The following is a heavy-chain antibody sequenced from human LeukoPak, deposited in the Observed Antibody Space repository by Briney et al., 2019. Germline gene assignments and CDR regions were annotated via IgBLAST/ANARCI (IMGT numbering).Heavy chain of an antibody. CDR1: GYTFTSYG. Sequence: ASVKVSCKASGYTFTSYGISWVRQASGQGLEWMGWISAYNGNTNYAQKLQGRVTMTTDTPTSTVYMELSSLRSEDTAVYYCARPSSYVESFDYWGQGTLVTVSS. CDR2: ISAYNGNT. V-gene: IGHV1-18*01. J-gene: IGHJ4*02. CDR3: ARPSSYVESFDY. D-gene: IGHD3-16*01.